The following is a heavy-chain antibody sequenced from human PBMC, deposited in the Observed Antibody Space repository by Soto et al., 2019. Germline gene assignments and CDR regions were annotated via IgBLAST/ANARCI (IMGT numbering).Heavy chain of an antibody. D-gene: IGHD2-2*01. CDR1: GGSFSGYY. CDR3: ARGPPDIVVVPAAIEEALDY. V-gene: IGHV4-34*01. Sequence: QVQLQQWGAGLLKPSETLSLTCAVYGGSFSGYYWSWIRQPPGKGLEWIGEINHSGSTNYNPSLKSRVTISVDTSKNQFSLKLSSVTAADTAVYYCARGPPDIVVVPAAIEEALDYWGQGTLVTVSS. J-gene: IGHJ4*02. CDR2: INHSGST.